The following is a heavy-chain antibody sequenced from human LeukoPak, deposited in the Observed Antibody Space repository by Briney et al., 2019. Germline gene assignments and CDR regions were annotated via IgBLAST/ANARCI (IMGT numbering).Heavy chain of an antibody. Sequence: GGSLRLSCAASGFTFSSYAMHSVRQTPGKGLEYVSAISSNGGSTYYANSVKGRFTISRDNSKNTLYLQMGSLRAEYMAVYYCARGHRQLLVSDPLDYWGQGTLVTVSS. CDR1: GFTFSSYA. J-gene: IGHJ4*02. D-gene: IGHD6-13*01. V-gene: IGHV3-64*01. CDR2: ISSNGGST. CDR3: ARGHRQLLVSDPLDY.